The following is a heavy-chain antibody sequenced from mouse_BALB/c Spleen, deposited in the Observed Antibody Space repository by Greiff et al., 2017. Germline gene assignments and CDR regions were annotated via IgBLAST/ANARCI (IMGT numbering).Heavy chain of an antibody. D-gene: IGHD2-14*01. Sequence: EVQLQESGPGLVKPSQSLSLTCTVTGYSITSDYAWNWIRQFPGNKLEWMGYISYSGSTSYNPSLKSRISITRDTSKNQFFLQLNSVTTEDTATYYCARAYYRYDDFDYWGQGTTLTVSS. CDR1: GYSITSDYA. V-gene: IGHV3-2*02. CDR2: ISYSGST. J-gene: IGHJ2*01. CDR3: ARAYYRYDDFDY.